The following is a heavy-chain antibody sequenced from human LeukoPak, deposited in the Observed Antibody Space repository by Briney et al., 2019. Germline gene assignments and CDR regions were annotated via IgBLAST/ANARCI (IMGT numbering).Heavy chain of an antibody. J-gene: IGHJ4*02. CDR2: ISGSGGST. D-gene: IGHD6-13*01. CDR3: AKDLSSWYPYDY. V-gene: IGHV3-23*01. CDR1: GLTFSNYG. Sequence: PGGSLRLSCAASGLTFSNYGMAWVRQAPGKGLEWVSAISGSGGSTYYADSVKGRFTISRDNSKNTLYLQMNSLRAEDTAVYYCAKDLSSWYPYDYWGQGTLVTVSS.